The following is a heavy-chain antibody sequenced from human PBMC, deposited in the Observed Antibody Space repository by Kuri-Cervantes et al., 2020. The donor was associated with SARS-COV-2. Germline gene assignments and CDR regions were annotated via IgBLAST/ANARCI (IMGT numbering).Heavy chain of an antibody. CDR3: AGIRAVYGDPVVHFDF. CDR2: INPNTGDT. Sequence: ASVKVSCKASGNTLRGYYIHGVRQAPGQGLEWMGWINPNTGDTKYAQKFQGRVTMTRDMSISTGYMELTSLISPDTAVYYCAGIRAVYGDPVVHFDFCGQGTLVTVSS. V-gene: IGHV1-2*02. CDR1: GNTLRGYY. D-gene: IGHD4-17*01. J-gene: IGHJ4*02.